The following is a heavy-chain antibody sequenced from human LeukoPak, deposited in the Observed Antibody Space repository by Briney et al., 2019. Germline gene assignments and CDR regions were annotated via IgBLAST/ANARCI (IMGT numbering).Heavy chain of an antibody. D-gene: IGHD3-10*01. CDR3: ARSQNYYGSGDY. Sequence: SETLSLTCTVSGDSVSNGNYYWSWLRQPPGKALEWIGYIYYTGKTYYNPSLEGRVTILLDTSRNHFSVKLSSVTAADTAVYYCARSQNYYGSGDYWSQGTLVTVSS. CDR1: GDSVSNGNYY. J-gene: IGHJ4*02. CDR2: IYYTGKT. V-gene: IGHV4-61*03.